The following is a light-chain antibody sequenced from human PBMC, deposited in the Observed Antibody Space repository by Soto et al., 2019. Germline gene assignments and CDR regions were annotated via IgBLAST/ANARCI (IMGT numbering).Light chain of an antibody. J-gene: IGKJ3*01. Sequence: DIQMTQSPSSLSASVGDRVTITCQASQDISNSLNWYQQKPGKAPKLLIYDASNLEKGVPSRFSGSGSGTDFTFTISSLQPEDIATYYCQQYDNLIFTFGPGTKVDIK. CDR3: QQYDNLIFT. V-gene: IGKV1-33*01. CDR2: DAS. CDR1: QDISNS.